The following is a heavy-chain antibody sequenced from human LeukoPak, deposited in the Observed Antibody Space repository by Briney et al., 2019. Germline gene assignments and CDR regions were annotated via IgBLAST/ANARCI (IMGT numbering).Heavy chain of an antibody. CDR1: GGSISSGGYY. CDR2: IYYSVST. D-gene: IGHD3-3*01. CDR3: ARAGGPYDFWSGYYTPSNWFDP. V-gene: IGHV4-31*03. Sequence: SETLSLTCTVSGGSISSGGYYWSWIRQHPGKGLEWIGYIYYSVSTYYNPSLKSRVTISVDTSKNQFSLKLSSVTAADTAVYYCARAGGPYDFWSGYYTPSNWFDPWGQGTLVTVSS. J-gene: IGHJ5*02.